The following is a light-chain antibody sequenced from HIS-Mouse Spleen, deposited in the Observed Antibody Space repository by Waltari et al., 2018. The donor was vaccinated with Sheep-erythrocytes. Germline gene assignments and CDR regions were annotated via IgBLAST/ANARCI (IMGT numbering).Light chain of an antibody. J-gene: IGLJ3*02. V-gene: IGLV2-23*01. CDR3: CSYAGSSTPWV. Sequence: QSALTQPASVSGSPGHSITIPCTGTTSDVGGSNLISWYQQHPGKAPKLMIYEGSKRPSGVSNRFSGSKSGNTASLTISGLQAEDEADYYCCSYAGSSTPWVFGGGTKLTVL. CDR2: EGS. CDR1: TSDVGGSNL.